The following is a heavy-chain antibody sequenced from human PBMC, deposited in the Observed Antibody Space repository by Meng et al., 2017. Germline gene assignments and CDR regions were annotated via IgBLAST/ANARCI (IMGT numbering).Heavy chain of an antibody. V-gene: IGHV4-39*07. CDR3: ARVLLAAAGTAGY. D-gene: IGHD6-13*01. J-gene: IGHJ4*02. CDR1: AGSTRSSSYY. CDR2: INHSGST. Sequence: SETLSLTCTVSAGSTRSSSYYWGWIRQPPGKGLEWIGEINHSGSTNYNPSLKSRVTISVDTSKNQFSLKLSSVTAADTAVYYCARVLLAAAGTAGYWGQGTLVTVSS.